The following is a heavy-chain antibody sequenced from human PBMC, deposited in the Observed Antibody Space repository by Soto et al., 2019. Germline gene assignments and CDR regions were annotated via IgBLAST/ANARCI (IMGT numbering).Heavy chain of an antibody. V-gene: IGHV4-4*02. CDR3: ASRGGSGYSYYYGMDV. CDR1: GGSISSSNW. J-gene: IGHJ6*02. Sequence: SETLSLTCAVSGGSISSSNWWSWVRQPPGKGLEWIGEIYHSGSTNYNPSLKSRVTISVDKSKNQFSLKLSSVTAADTAVYYCASRGGSGYSYYYGMDVWGQGTTVTVSS. D-gene: IGHD3-10*01. CDR2: IYHSGST.